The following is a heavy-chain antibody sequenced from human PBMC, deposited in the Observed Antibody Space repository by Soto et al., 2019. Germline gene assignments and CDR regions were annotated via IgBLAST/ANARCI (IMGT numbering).Heavy chain of an antibody. D-gene: IGHD3-10*01. CDR1: GFTFSSYA. CDR2: ISGSGGST. J-gene: IGHJ6*02. V-gene: IGHV3-23*01. Sequence: XGSLKLSCSASGFTFSSYAMSWVRQAPGKGLDWVSAISGSGGSTYYADSVKGRFTISRDNSKNTLYLQMNSLRAEETAVYYCAKDDPVVVWFGELSPASMDVWGQGTTVTVSS. CDR3: AKDDPVVVWFGELSPASMDV.